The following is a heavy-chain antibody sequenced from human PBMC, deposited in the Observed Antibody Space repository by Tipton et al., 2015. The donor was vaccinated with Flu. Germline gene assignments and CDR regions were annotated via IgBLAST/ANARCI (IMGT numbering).Heavy chain of an antibody. CDR1: PVVTCKLY. CDR3: AIQDPAPPRGFRFHF. J-gene: IGHJ4*01. Sequence: TLSLTCYLFPVVTCKLYFIHICEPTRKGVKSFGYIYYSGSTNYNPSLKSRVTISVDTSKNQFSLKLSSVTAADTAVYYCAIQDPAPPRGFRFHFWGHVTL. CDR2: IYYSGST. V-gene: IGHV4-59*08. D-gene: IGHD3-10*01.